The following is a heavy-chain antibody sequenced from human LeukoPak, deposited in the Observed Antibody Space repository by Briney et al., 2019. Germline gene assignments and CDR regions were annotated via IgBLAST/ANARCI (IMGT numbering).Heavy chain of an antibody. CDR1: GYTFTGYY. D-gene: IGHD3-22*01. J-gene: IGHJ4*02. CDR3: ASIGVEYYDSSGSES. V-gene: IGHV1-2*02. Sequence: ASVKVSCKASGYTFTGYYMHWVRQAPGQGLEWMGWINPNSGDTNYAQKFQGRVTMTRDTSISTAYMELNRLTFDDTAVYYCASIGVEYYDSSGSESWGQGTLVTVSS. CDR2: INPNSGDT.